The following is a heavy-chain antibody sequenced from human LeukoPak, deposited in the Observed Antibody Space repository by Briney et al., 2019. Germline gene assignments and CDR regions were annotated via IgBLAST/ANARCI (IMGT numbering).Heavy chain of an antibody. CDR3: AIRDYHGSGSPFDY. Sequence: YWSWIRQPAGKGLEWIGIIYPGDSDTTYSPSFQGQVTISVDKSISTAYLQWSSLKASDTAMYYCAIRDYHGSGSPFDYWGQGTLVTVSS. V-gene: IGHV5-51*01. CDR1: YW. J-gene: IGHJ4*02. CDR2: IYPGDSDT. D-gene: IGHD3-10*01.